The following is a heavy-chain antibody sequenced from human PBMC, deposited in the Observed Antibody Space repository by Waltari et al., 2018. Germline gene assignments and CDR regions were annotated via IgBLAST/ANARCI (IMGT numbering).Heavy chain of an antibody. D-gene: IGHD2-2*01. J-gene: IGHJ6*03. CDR3: ARDRWGYCSSTSCYGGYYYYMDV. CDR1: GGSISSYY. CDR2: IYYSGST. V-gene: IGHV4-59*01. Sequence: QVQLQESGSGLVKPSETLSLTCTVSGGSISSYYWSWIRPPPGQGLEWLGYIYYSGSTNYNPSLKSRVTISVDTSKNQFSLKLSSVTAADTAVYYCARDRWGYCSSTSCYGGYYYYMDVWGKGTTVTVSS.